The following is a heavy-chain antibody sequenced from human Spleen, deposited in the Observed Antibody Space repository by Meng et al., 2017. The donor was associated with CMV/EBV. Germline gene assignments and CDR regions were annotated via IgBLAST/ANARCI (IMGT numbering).Heavy chain of an antibody. CDR2: IYYGGSN. CDR1: GGSFSGYY. V-gene: IGHV4-34*01. Sequence: SETLSLTCAVYGGSFSGYYWGWIRQPPGKGLENIGLIYYGGSNYYNPSLAGRLTISVDTSKNHFSLRLSSVTAPDTAVYYCVGQDFWSGSFPLDNWGRGTLVTVSS. CDR3: VGQDFWSGSFPLDN. D-gene: IGHD3-3*01. J-gene: IGHJ4*02.